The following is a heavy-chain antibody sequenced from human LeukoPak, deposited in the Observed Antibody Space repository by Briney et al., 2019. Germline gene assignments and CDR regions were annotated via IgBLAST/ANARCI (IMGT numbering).Heavy chain of an antibody. Sequence: GGSLRLSCAASGFTFSTYSMIWVRQAPGKGLEWVSYISRSSSSIYYADSVKGRFTISRDNAKNSLYLQMNSLRDEDTAVYYCARAYYSNLPLDAFDIWRQGTMVTVSS. D-gene: IGHD1-26*01. V-gene: IGHV3-48*02. CDR2: ISRSSSSI. J-gene: IGHJ3*02. CDR3: ARAYYSNLPLDAFDI. CDR1: GFTFSTYS.